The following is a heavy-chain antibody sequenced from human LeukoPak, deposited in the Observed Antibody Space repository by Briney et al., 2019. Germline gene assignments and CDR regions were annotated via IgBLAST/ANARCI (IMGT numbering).Heavy chain of an antibody. CDR1: GDSFRSSPYY. CDR2: IYYSGST. D-gene: IGHD3-22*01. Sequence: SETLSLTCTVSGDSFRSSPYYWGWIRQPPGKGLEWIGSIYYSGSTYYNPSLKSRVTISVDTSKNQFSLKLSSVTAADTAVYYCARHDSYDSSAHDYWGQGTLVTVSS. CDR3: ARHDSYDSSAHDY. J-gene: IGHJ4*02. V-gene: IGHV4-39*01.